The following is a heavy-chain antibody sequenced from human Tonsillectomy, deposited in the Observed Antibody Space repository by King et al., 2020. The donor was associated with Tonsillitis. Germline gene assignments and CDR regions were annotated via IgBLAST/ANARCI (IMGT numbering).Heavy chain of an antibody. CDR2: ISYSGSA. Sequence: VQLQESGPRLVKPSQTLSLTCTVSGGSISSAGYYWSWIRQYPGKGLEWIGYISYSGSAYYSPSLKSRVAISLDTSKNHFSLKLSSVTAADTAVYYCASTAPPYYYYYMDVWGNGTTVRLL. CDR3: ASTAPPYYYYYMDV. J-gene: IGHJ6*03. D-gene: IGHD4-17*01. CDR1: GGSISSAGYY. V-gene: IGHV4-31*03.